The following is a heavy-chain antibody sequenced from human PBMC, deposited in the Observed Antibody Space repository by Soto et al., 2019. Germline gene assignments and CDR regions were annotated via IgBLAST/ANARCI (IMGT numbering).Heavy chain of an antibody. D-gene: IGHD6-13*01. J-gene: IGHJ5*02. CDR1: GFTFRSFT. CDR2: ISSNSAYI. CDR3: TRDASRDSSARGWFDP. Sequence: LRLSCAASGFTFRSFTMNWVRQAPGKGLEWVSTISSNSAYIYYTDALRGRFAISRDNAKNSLHLQMNSLRAEDTAVYYCTRDASRDSSARGWFDPWGPGTLVTVSS. V-gene: IGHV3-21*01.